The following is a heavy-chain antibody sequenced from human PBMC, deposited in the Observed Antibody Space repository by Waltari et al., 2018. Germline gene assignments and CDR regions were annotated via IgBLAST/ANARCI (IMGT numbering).Heavy chain of an antibody. J-gene: IGHJ4*02. Sequence: EVQLVESGGGLLQRGGSLRLSCRASGFTFSNYAMGWVRQAPGKGLDLVSAIVGGDSGGGTGTYYADTARGRFTNSRDNSRSTLYLQMNNLRAEDTALYYCAKRPGSGHGYFDYWGQGTLVTVSS. CDR3: AKRPGSGHGYFDY. D-gene: IGHD3-10*01. CDR2: IVGGDSGGGTGT. CDR1: GFTFSNYA. V-gene: IGHV3-23*04.